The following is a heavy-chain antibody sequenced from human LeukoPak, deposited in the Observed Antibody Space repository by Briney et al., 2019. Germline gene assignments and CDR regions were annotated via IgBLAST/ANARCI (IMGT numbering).Heavy chain of an antibody. D-gene: IGHD6-13*01. Sequence: PGGSLRLSCAASGFTFDDYSMSWGRQAPGKGLEWVSGINRNGGSTGYADSVEGRFTISRDNANNSLYLQMNSLRAEDTALYYCARETSYGSSPYYFDYWGRGTLVTVSS. V-gene: IGHV3-20*04. CDR2: INRNGGST. J-gene: IGHJ4*02. CDR1: GFTFDDYS. CDR3: ARETSYGSSPYYFDY.